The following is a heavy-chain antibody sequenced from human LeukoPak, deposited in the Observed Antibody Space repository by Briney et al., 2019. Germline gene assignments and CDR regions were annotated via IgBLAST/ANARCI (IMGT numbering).Heavy chain of an antibody. V-gene: IGHV3-20*04. D-gene: IGHD2-15*01. CDR1: GFTFDDYG. CDR3: ARYGPGVVVVAAIDY. CDR2: INWNGGST. J-gene: IGHJ4*02. Sequence: GGSLRLSCAASGFTFDDYGMSWVRQAPGKGLEWVSGINWNGGSTGYADSVKGRFTISRDNAKNSLYLQMNSLRAEDTALYYCARYGPGVVVVAAIDYWGQGILVTVSS.